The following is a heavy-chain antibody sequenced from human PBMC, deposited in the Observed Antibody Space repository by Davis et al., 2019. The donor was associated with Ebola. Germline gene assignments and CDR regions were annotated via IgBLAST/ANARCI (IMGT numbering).Heavy chain of an antibody. Sequence: PGGPLRLSCAASGFTVSSNHMSWVRQAPGKGLEWVSVIYDQSTAYADSVRGRFIISRDKSNNTLYLEMNSLRVDDTAVYYCATTQWLREFDNWGQGTLVTVSS. CDR1: GFTVSSNH. J-gene: IGHJ4*02. CDR3: ATTQWLREFDN. D-gene: IGHD6-19*01. V-gene: IGHV3-53*05. CDR2: IYDQST.